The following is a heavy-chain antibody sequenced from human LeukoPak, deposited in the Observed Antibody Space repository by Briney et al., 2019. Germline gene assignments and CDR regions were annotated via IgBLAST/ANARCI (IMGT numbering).Heavy chain of an antibody. V-gene: IGHV3-30*03. CDR2: LSSGGINK. Sequence: GGSLRLSCAVSGFTLSNYGVHWARQAPGKGLGWVALLSSGGINKHYADSVKGRFIISRDNSMNTLYLQMNSLRVGDTAVYYCARDHAGSGRAFDNWGQGTLVTVSS. D-gene: IGHD2-15*01. CDR1: GFTLSNYG. J-gene: IGHJ4*02. CDR3: ARDHAGSGRAFDN.